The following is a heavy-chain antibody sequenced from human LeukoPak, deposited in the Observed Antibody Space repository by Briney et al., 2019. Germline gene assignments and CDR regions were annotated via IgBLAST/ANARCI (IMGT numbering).Heavy chain of an antibody. J-gene: IGHJ4*02. Sequence: SETLSLTCTVSGGSISSYYWSWIRQPPGKGLEWIGYIYYSGSTNYNPSLKSRVTISVDTPKNQFSLKLSSVTAADTAVYYCAGRYGGHGKVDYWGQGTLVTVSS. CDR1: GGSISSYY. CDR3: AGRYGGHGKVDY. CDR2: IYYSGST. D-gene: IGHD4-23*01. V-gene: IGHV4-59*08.